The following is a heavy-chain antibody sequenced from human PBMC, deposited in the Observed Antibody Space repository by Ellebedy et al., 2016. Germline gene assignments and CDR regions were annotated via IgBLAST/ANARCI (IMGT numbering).Heavy chain of an antibody. D-gene: IGHD3-10*01. Sequence: ASVKVSXXASGYSFTTYGISWVRQAPGQGLEWMAWISTYDGKTNYGQNVQDRVTVTIDTSTTTAYIEMRNLRSDDTAVYYCARDGGLGSGSPFGLWGQGTLVTVSS. V-gene: IGHV1-18*01. J-gene: IGHJ4*02. CDR2: ISTYDGKT. CDR3: ARDGGLGSGSPFGL. CDR1: GYSFTTYG.